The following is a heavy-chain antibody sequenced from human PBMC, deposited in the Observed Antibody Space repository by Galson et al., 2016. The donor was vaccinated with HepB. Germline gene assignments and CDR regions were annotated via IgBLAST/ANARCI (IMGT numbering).Heavy chain of an antibody. D-gene: IGHD2-2*03. V-gene: IGHV3-23*01. CDR1: GFMFNNFG. J-gene: IGHJ4*02. CDR3: AIDPSHWIENPFPL. CDR2: ICGSCGDI. Sequence: SLRLSCAVSGFMFNNFGMTWVRQAPGKGLEWVATICGSCGDIDYADFVLGRFTIPRDNSKNTLSLQMNSLKADDTAIYYCAIDPSHWIENPFPLWGQGTLVTVSS.